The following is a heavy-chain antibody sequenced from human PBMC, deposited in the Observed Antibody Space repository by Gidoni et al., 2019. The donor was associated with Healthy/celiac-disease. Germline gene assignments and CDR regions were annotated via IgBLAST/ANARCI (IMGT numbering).Heavy chain of an antibody. CDR3: ARLYYGSGSYYRGYGMDV. Sequence: EVQLVESGGGLVQPGGSLRLSCAASGFTFSSSSMNWVRQAPGKGLEWVSYISSSSSTIYYADSVKGRFTISRDNAKNSLYLQMNSLRDEDTAVYYCARLYYGSGSYYRGYGMDVWGQGTTVTVSS. CDR2: ISSSSSTI. CDR1: GFTFSSSS. V-gene: IGHV3-48*02. D-gene: IGHD3-10*01. J-gene: IGHJ6*02.